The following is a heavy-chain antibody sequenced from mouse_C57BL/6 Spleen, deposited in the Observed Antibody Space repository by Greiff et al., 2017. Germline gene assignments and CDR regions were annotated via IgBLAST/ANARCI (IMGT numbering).Heavy chain of an antibody. CDR3: SRHADYYSGSYDWYFDV. D-gene: IGHD1-1*01. CDR2: ISGGGGNT. V-gene: IGHV5-9*01. CDR1: GFTFSSYT. J-gene: IGHJ1*03. Sequence: EVKVVESGGGLVKPGGSLKLSCAASGFTFSSYTMSWVRQTPEKRLEWVATISGGGGNTYYPDSVKGRFTFARDNAKNTLYLQMSSLRSEDTALYYCSRHADYYSGSYDWYFDVWGTGITVTVSS.